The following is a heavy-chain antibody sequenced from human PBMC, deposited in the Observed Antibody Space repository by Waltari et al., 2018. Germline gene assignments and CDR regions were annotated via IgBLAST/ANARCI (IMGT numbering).Heavy chain of an antibody. CDR1: GGSMSDKY. J-gene: IGHJ4*02. D-gene: IGHD5-18*01. CDR3: ARDDRSGGYTYGHFDY. Sequence: QVLLQESGPGLVKPSETLSRTCTVAGGSMSDKYWSWIRQPPGKGLEFIGYISHSGNTNHNPSLKSRVTISLATPKNQFFLELTSVTAADTAMYYCARDDRSGGYTYGHFDYWGQGTLVTVSS. V-gene: IGHV4-59*01. CDR2: ISHSGNT.